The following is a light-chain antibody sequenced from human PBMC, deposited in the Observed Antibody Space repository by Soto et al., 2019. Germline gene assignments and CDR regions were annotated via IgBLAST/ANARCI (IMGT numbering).Light chain of an antibody. V-gene: IGKV3-20*01. CDR3: QQYVNSPVT. CDR1: QRVNSSY. CDR2: GAS. Sequence: EIVLTQSPDTLYLSPGEGDTLSCRASQRVNSSYLAWYQQKHDQAPRLLISGASDRAAGVPARVSGSGSGTDFTLTISRVEPEDFAVYYCQQYVNSPVTFGQGTRLQIK. J-gene: IGKJ2*01.